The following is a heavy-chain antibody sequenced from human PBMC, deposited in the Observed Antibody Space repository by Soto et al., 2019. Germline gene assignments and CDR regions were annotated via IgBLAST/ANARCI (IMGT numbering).Heavy chain of an antibody. CDR2: ISDYNGNT. CDR1: GYTFTTYG. Sequence: QVQLVQSGAEVKKPGASVTVSCNASGYTFTTYGITWVRQAPGQGLEWMGWISDYNGNTNSAQKFKGRVTVTIDTSTATACMALRSLRSEATAVYYCARGPGSSPWFDPWGQGTLVTVSS. J-gene: IGHJ5*02. CDR3: ARGPGSSPWFDP. V-gene: IGHV1-18*01.